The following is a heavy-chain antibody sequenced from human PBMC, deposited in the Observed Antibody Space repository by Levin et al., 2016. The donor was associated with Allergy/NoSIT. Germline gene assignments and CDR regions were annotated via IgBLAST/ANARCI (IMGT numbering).Heavy chain of an antibody. CDR3: ARGPRMAGTERSYYYYYYGMDV. D-gene: IGHD6-19*01. Sequence: WIRQPPGKGLEWVAVISYDGSNKYYADSVKGRFTISRDNSKNTLYLQMNSLRAEDTAVYYCARGPRMAGTERSYYYYYYGMDVWGQGTTVTVSS. V-gene: IGHV3-30-3*01. J-gene: IGHJ6*02. CDR2: ISYDGSNK.